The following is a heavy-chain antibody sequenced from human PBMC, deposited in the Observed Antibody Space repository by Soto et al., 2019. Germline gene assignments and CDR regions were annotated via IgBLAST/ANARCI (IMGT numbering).Heavy chain of an antibody. D-gene: IGHD3-10*01. CDR2: INLDGSFT. V-gene: IGHV3-74*01. CDR3: ANGCAKPIYD. Sequence: EVQLVESGGGLVQPGGSLRLSCAASGFTFSNNWMHWVRQAPGKGLVWVSRINLDGSFTSYADSVKGRYTTSTDNAKNTLYFQINGLRVKNAVLYYCANGCAKPIYDWGQGTSVMVS. CDR1: GFTFSNNW. J-gene: IGHJ4*02.